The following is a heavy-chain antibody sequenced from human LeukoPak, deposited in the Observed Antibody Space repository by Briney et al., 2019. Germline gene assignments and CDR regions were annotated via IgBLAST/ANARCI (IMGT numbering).Heavy chain of an antibody. J-gene: IGHJ3*02. CDR3: ARGLRNTDTFDI. V-gene: IGHV3-33*01. CDR2: IWYDGSHK. Sequence: GRSLRLSCAASGFTFSTYGMHWVRQAPGKGLEWVALIWYDGSHKYYADSVKGRFTISRDNSKNTVYLQMDSLRAEDTAVYYCARGLRNTDTFDIWGQGTMVTVSS. CDR1: GFTFSTYG.